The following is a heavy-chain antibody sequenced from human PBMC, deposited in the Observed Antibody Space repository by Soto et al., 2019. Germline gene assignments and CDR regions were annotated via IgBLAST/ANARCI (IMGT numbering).Heavy chain of an antibody. J-gene: IGHJ3*02. CDR2: VSFDGSIK. D-gene: IGHD3-22*01. V-gene: IGHV3-30-3*01. CDR3: ARGDYDRNAFDM. CDR1: GFSFSNYA. Sequence: HPGGSLRLSCAASGFSFSNYAVHWVRQAPGKGLEWVAAVSFDGSIKYYPNSVKGRFTISRDNSKKSLYLQMTSLRVEDTGVYHCARGDYDRNAFDMWGQGTMVTVSS.